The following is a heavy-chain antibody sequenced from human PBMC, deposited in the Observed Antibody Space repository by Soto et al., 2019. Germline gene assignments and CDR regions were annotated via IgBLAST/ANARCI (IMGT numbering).Heavy chain of an antibody. V-gene: IGHV3-30*18. CDR1: GFTFNSYG. D-gene: IGHD2-2*01. CDR2: ISYDGSNK. Sequence: GGSLRLSCVASGFTFNSYGMHWVRQAPGKGLEWVAIISYDGSNKFYADSVKGRFTISRDNPKSTLYLQMNSLRAEDTAVYYCAKTLGYCTSSSCSRDFYYYYGMDVWGQGXTVTVYS. J-gene: IGHJ6*02. CDR3: AKTLGYCTSSSCSRDFYYYYGMDV.